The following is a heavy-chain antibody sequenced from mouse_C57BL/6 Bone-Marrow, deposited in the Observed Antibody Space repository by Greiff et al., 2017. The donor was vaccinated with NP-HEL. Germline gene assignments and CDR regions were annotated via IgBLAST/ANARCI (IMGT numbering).Heavy chain of an antibody. D-gene: IGHD6-5*01. V-gene: IGHV2-2*01. J-gene: IGHJ1*03. CDR3: ARAPMDV. CDR2: IWSGGST. CDR1: GFSLTSYG. Sequence: VMLVESGPGLVQPSQSLSITCTVPGFSLTSYGVHWVRQSPGKGLEWLGVIWSGGSTDYNAAFISRLSISKDNSKSQVFFKMNSLQADDTAIYYCARAPMDVWGTGTTVTVSS.